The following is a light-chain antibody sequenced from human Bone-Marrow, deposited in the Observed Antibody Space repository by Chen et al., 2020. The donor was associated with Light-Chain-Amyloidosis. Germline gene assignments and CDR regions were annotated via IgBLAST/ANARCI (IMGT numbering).Light chain of an antibody. CDR2: GAY. V-gene: IGKV1-9*01. CDR3: QQFKSYPRT. J-gene: IGKJ1*01. CDR1: QAMSNY. Sequence: DIPLTHSPSFLPAAVGDSVTNTCRASQAMSNYLVWYQERSGKAPKLLIYGAYLLQSGVPSRFSGSGSGTEFSLTISNRQPGDFATYYCQQFKSYPRTFGQGTKVEIK.